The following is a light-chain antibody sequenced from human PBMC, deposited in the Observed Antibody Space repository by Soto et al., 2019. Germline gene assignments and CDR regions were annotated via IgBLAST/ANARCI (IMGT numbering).Light chain of an antibody. CDR3: QQYGSSPPT. CDR2: GAV. J-gene: IGKJ2*01. V-gene: IGKV3-20*01. CDR1: QSVSSTY. Sequence: EIVLTQSPGTLSLSPGERATLSCRASQSVSSTYFAWYQQKPGQALRLLIYGAVSRATGIPDRFSGSGSGTDFTLTISRLEPEDFAVYYCQQYGSSPPTFGQGTKLEIK.